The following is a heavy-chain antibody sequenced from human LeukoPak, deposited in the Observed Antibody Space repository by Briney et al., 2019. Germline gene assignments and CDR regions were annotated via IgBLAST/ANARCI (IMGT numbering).Heavy chain of an antibody. CDR2: IYYSGST. CDR1: GGSISSSSYY. J-gene: IGHJ4*02. Sequence: SETLSLTCTVSGGSISSSSYYWGWIRQPPGKGLEWIGSIYYSGSTYYNPSLKSRVTISVDTSKNQFSLKLSSVTAADTAVYYCASTGDQRHDFWSGHPLYYFDYWGQGTLVTVSS. V-gene: IGHV4-39*01. D-gene: IGHD3-3*01. CDR3: ASTGDQRHDFWSGHPLYYFDY.